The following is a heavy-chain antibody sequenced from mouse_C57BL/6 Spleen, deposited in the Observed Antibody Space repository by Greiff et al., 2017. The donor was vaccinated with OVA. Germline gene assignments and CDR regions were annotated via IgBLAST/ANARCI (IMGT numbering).Heavy chain of an antibody. CDR3: ARRDSNLAMDY. Sequence: QVQLQQPGAELVRPGSSVKLSCKASGYTFTSYWMNWVKQRPIQGLEWIGNIDPSDSETPYNQKFKDKATLTVDKSSSTAYMQLSSLTSEDSAVYYCARRDSNLAMDYWGQGTSVTVSS. V-gene: IGHV1-52*01. D-gene: IGHD2-5*01. CDR1: GYTFTSYW. J-gene: IGHJ4*01. CDR2: IDPSDSET.